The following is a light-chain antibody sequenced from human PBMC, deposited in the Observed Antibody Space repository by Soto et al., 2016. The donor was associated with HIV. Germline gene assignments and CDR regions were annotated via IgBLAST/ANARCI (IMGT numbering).Light chain of an antibody. V-gene: IGKV1-5*03. J-gene: IGKJ2*02. CDR3: QQYHSYPCT. CDR1: QSISGF. CDR2: KAS. Sequence: DIQMTQSPYTLSASVGDRVTFTCRVSQSISGFLAWYQQKPGKAPKLLIFKASSLQFGAPSRFSGSASGTDFTLTINSLEPDDVGTYFCQQYHSYPCTFGQGTKLQI.